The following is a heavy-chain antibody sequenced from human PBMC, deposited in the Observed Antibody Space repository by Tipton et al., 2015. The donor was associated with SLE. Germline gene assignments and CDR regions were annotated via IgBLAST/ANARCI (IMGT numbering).Heavy chain of an antibody. CDR1: GFTFIIYA. V-gene: IGHV3-30*04. CDR3: ARSLTSSYYYGMDV. D-gene: IGHD1-14*01. CDR2: ISYDGSNK. Sequence: LSCAASGFTFIIYAMHWVRQAPGKGLEWVAVISYDGSNKYYADSVKGRFTISRDNSKNTLYLQMNSLRAEDTAVYYCARSLTSSYYYGMDVWGQGTTVTVSS. J-gene: IGHJ6*02.